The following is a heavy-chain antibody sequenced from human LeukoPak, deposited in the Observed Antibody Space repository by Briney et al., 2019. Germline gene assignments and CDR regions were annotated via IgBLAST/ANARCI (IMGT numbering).Heavy chain of an antibody. CDR2: ISSSSSYT. V-gene: IGHV3-11*06. CDR1: GFTFSDYY. J-gene: IGHJ4*02. D-gene: IGHD3-9*01. CDR3: ARDLAKDYDILTGYDY. Sequence: GGSLRLSCAASGFTFSDYYMSWIRQAPGKGLEWGSYISSSSSYTNYADSVKGRFNISRDNAKNSLYLQMNSLRAEDTAVYYCARDLAKDYDILTGYDYWGQGTLVTVSS.